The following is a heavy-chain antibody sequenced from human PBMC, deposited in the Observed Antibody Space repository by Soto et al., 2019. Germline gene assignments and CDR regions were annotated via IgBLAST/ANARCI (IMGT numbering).Heavy chain of an antibody. CDR1: GFIFNNYG. Sequence: GGSLSLSCAASGFIFNNYGMHWVRQAPGKWLEWVALISYDGSNNYYADSVKGRLTITRDNSKNTLFLEKNNLRAEDTAVYYCAKGSSYSSGCISSIFDPWGQGXQVTVSS. CDR2: ISYDGSNN. D-gene: IGHD6-19*01. J-gene: IGHJ5*02. CDR3: AKGSSYSSGCISSIFDP. V-gene: IGHV3-30*18.